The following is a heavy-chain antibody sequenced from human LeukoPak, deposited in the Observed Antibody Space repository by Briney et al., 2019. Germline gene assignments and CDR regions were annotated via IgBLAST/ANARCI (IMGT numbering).Heavy chain of an antibody. J-gene: IGHJ4*02. CDR1: GDTFSSYA. CDR2: ITPFLGIA. Sequence: ASVKVSCKASGDTFSSYAINWVRQAPGQGPEWMGRITPFLGIANYPQKFQGRVTITADESTAIAYMELSSLRSEDTAVYYCAREACREMGVMWPRLGGQDCRYDHWGQGTLVTVS. V-gene: IGHV1-69*04. CDR3: AREACREMGVMWPRLGGQDCRYDH. D-gene: IGHD3-16*01.